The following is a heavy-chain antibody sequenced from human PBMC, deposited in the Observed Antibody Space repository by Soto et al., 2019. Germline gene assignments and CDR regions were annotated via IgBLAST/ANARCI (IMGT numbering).Heavy chain of an antibody. CDR1: GGAFGRYS. CDR3: ARGDEMTAVTIFEY. D-gene: IGHD4-17*01. J-gene: IGHJ4*02. V-gene: IGHV1-69*01. CDR2: VIPVFNTS. Sequence: QVQLEQSGPEVKRPGTSVKVSCKASGGAFGRYSVSWVRQAPGQGLEWIGGVIPVFNTSNYSLKFQGRVAIFADLSTNTVFMELRSPGSEDTALYYCARGDEMTAVTIFEYWGQGTLVTVSS.